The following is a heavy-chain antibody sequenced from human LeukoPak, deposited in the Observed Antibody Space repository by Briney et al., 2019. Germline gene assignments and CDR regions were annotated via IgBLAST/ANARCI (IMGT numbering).Heavy chain of an antibody. CDR1: GFTFSSYA. V-gene: IGHV3-23*01. D-gene: IGHD3-22*01. Sequence: GGSLRLSCAASGFTFSSYAMSWVRQAPGKGLEWVSTISGSGGGTYYADSVKGRFTISRDNSKNTLFLQMNSLRAEDTAVYYCAKGATVVVVTTVQYWGQGTLVTVSS. J-gene: IGHJ1*01. CDR3: AKGATVVVVTTVQY. CDR2: ISGSGGGT.